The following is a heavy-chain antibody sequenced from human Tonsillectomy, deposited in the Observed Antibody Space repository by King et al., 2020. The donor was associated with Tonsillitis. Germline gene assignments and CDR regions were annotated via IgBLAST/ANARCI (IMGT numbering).Heavy chain of an antibody. D-gene: IGHD2-21*02. CDR3: ARDEEVVTATLHY. CDR2: ISYDGSNK. Sequence: VQLVESGGGVVQPGRSLRLSCAASGFTFSSYAMHWVRQAPGKGLEWVAVISYDGSNKYYADSVKGRFTISRDNSKNTLYLQMNSLRAEDTAVFYCARDEEVVTATLHYWGQGTLVTVSS. CDR1: GFTFSSYA. V-gene: IGHV3-30-3*01. J-gene: IGHJ4*02.